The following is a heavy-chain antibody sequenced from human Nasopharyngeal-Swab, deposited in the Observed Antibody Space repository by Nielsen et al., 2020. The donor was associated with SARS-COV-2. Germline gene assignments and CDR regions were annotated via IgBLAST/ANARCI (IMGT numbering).Heavy chain of an antibody. Sequence: WIRQPPGKGLEWVAVISYDGSNIYYADSVKGRFTISRDNSKNTLYLQMNSLRAEDTAVYYCASLGDSSGYYYRIDGYAHDAHDAFDIWGQGTMVTVSS. J-gene: IGHJ3*02. D-gene: IGHD3-22*01. V-gene: IGHV3-30-3*01. CDR2: ISYDGSNI. CDR3: ASLGDSSGYYYRIDGYAHDAHDAFDI.